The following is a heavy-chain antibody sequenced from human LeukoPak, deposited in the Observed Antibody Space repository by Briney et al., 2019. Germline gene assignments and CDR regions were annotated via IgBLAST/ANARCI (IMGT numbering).Heavy chain of an antibody. CDR2: IKQDGSEK. Sequence: PGGSLRLSCEASGFTFSAYAMTWVRQAPGKGLEWVANIKQDGSEKYYVDSVKGRFTISRDNANNSLYLQMNSLRAEDTAVYYCARERKYCSGDSCRNFDYWGQGTLVTVFS. D-gene: IGHD2-15*01. J-gene: IGHJ4*02. V-gene: IGHV3-7*05. CDR1: GFTFSAYA. CDR3: ARERKYCSGDSCRNFDY.